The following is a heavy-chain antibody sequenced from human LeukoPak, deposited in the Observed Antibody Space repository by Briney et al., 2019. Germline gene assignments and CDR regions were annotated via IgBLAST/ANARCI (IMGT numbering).Heavy chain of an antibody. CDR1: GVSISSSNYY. Sequence: SETLSLTCIVSGVSISSSNYYWGWIRQPPGKGLEWIGSIYYSGSTYYNPSLKSRVTISVDTSKNQFSLKLSSVTAADTAVYYCARRYFDSSDPFDYWGQGTLVTVSS. CDR3: ARRYFDSSDPFDY. J-gene: IGHJ4*02. V-gene: IGHV4-39*01. D-gene: IGHD3-9*01. CDR2: IYYSGST.